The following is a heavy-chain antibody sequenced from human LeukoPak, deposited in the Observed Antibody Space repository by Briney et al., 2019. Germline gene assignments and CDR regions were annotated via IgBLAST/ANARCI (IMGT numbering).Heavy chain of an antibody. J-gene: IGHJ4*02. CDR3: AKDRTGGD. Sequence: PGGSLRLSCAASGFTFSSYGVTWVRQAPGKGLEWVSAVSGSGISTYYADSVKGRFTISRDNSKNTLYLQMNSLRVDDTAVYYCAKDRTGGDWGQGTLVTVSS. V-gene: IGHV3-23*01. CDR1: GFTFSSYG. CDR2: VSGSGIST. D-gene: IGHD1-1*01.